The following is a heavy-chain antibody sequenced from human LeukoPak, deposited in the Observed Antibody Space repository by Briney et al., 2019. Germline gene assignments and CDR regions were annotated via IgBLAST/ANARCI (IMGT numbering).Heavy chain of an antibody. CDR1: GYTFTSYG. CDR2: ISAYNGNT. V-gene: IGHV1-18*01. Sequence: ASVKVSCKASGYTFTSYGISWVRQAPGQGLEWMGWISAYNGNTNYAQKLQGRVTMTEDTSTDTAYMELSSLRSEDTAVYYCATIPYSSSSPDYWGQGTLVTVSS. CDR3: ATIPYSSSSPDY. J-gene: IGHJ4*02. D-gene: IGHD6-6*01.